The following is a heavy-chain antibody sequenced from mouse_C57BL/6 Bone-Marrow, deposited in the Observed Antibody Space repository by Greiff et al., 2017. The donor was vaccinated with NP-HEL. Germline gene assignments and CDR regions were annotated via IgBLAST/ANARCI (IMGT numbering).Heavy chain of an antibody. V-gene: IGHV5-4*01. CDR1: GFTFSSYA. J-gene: IGHJ3*01. D-gene: IGHD2-2*01. Sequence: EVKLMESGGGLVKPGGSLKLSCAASGFTFSSYAMSWVRQTPEKRLEWVATISDGGSYTYYPDNVKGRFTISRDNAKNNLYLQMSHLKSEDTAMYYCARDMVTTEFAYWGQGTLVTVSA. CDR3: ARDMVTTEFAY. CDR2: ISDGGSYT.